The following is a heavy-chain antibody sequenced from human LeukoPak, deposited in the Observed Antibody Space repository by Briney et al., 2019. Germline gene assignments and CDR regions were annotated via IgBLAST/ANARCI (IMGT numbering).Heavy chain of an antibody. J-gene: IGHJ5*02. CDR2: IIAIFGTA. Sequence: SERVSCKGSGGTFTTYAISWVRQGPGQGREWMGGIIAIFGTASYARKFQGRVTITTAESTSTACMELSSLRSEDTAVYYCASFYFGGSSGHWFDPCGQGTLVTVSS. CDR1: GGTFTTYA. CDR3: ASFYFGGSSGHWFDP. D-gene: IGHD3-16*01. V-gene: IGHV1-69*05.